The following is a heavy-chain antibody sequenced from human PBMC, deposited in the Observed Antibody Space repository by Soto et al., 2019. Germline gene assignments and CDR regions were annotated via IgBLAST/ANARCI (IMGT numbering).Heavy chain of an antibody. CDR2: IHYSGSI. CDR3: ARDQNGSPHFDY. V-gene: IGHV4-61*01. CDR1: GDSISSDYYH. D-gene: IGHD1-26*01. J-gene: IGHJ4*02. Sequence: SETLCLTYTVSGDSISSDYYHWTWNRQSPGKGLEWIGYIHYSGSINYNPSFKSRVTISVDSSKNQFSLKLTSVTAADTAVYYCARDQNGSPHFDYWGQGTLVTVSS.